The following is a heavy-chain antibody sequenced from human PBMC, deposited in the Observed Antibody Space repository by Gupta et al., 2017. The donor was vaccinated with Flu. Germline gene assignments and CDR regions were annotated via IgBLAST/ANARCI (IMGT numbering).Heavy chain of an antibody. V-gene: IGHV3-30*18. CDR1: GFTFSSYG. CDR3: AKDDSYYDSSGYYYSSFDY. D-gene: IGHD3-22*01. J-gene: IGHJ4*02. CDR2: ISYDGSNK. Sequence: QVQLVESGGGVVQPGRSLRLSCAASGFTFSSYGMHWVRQAPGKGLEWVAVISYDGSNKYYADSVKGRFTISRDNSKNTLYLQMNSLRAEDTAVYYCAKDDSYYDSSGYYYSSFDYWGQGTLVTVSS.